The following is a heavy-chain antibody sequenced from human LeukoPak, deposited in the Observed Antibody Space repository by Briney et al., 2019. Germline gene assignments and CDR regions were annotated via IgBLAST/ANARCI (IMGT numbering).Heavy chain of an antibody. D-gene: IGHD6-19*01. CDR2: IKQDGSEK. CDR1: GFTISSYW. Sequence: GGSLRLSCAASGFTISSYWMSWVRQAPGKGLEWVANIKQDGSEKYYVDSVKGRFTISRDNAKNSLYLQMNSLRAEDTAVYYCARDTGYSSGWSRVPPPVWGQGTTVTVSS. J-gene: IGHJ6*02. V-gene: IGHV3-7*01. CDR3: ARDTGYSSGWSRVPPPV.